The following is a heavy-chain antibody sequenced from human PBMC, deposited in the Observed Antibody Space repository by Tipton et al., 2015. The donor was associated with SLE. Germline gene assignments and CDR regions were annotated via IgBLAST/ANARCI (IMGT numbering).Heavy chain of an antibody. CDR1: GGSISSHY. D-gene: IGHD2-21*02. J-gene: IGHJ6*03. CDR2: IYYSGST. V-gene: IGHV4-59*11. CDR3: ARGGVTGYYYMDV. Sequence: TLSLTCTVSGGSISSHYWSWIRQPPGKGLEWIGYIYYSGSTNYNPSLKSRVTISVDTSKNQFSLKLSSVTAADTAVYYCARGGVTGYYYMDVWGKGTTVTVSS.